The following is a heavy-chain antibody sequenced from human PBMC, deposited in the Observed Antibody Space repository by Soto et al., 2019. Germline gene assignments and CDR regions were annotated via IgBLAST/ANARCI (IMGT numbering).Heavy chain of an antibody. CDR3: ARDRCTNGVCYAPSDY. J-gene: IGHJ4*02. CDR1: GFTFSSYA. Sequence: EVQLVESGGGLVQPGGSLRLSCAASGFTFSSYAMHWVRQAPGKGLDFVSAISSNAGSTFYANSVRGRFTISRDNSKNTLYFQMGSLRTEDMAVYYCARDRCTNGVCYAPSDYWGQGTLVTVSS. D-gene: IGHD2-8*01. V-gene: IGHV3-64*01. CDR2: ISSNAGST.